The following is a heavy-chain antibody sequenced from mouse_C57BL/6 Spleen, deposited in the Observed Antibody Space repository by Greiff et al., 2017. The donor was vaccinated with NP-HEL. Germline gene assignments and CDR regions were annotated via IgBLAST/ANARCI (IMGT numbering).Heavy chain of an antibody. J-gene: IGHJ1*03. D-gene: IGHD2-5*01. Sequence: QVQLQQPGAELVMPGASVKLSCKASGYTFTSYWMQWVKQRPGQGLEWIGEIDPSDSYTNYNQKFKGKSTLTVDKSSSTAYMQLSSLTSEDSAVYYCARRDYSNYAGWYFDVWGTGTTVTVSS. V-gene: IGHV1-69*01. CDR3: ARRDYSNYAGWYFDV. CDR2: IDPSDSYT. CDR1: GYTFTSYW.